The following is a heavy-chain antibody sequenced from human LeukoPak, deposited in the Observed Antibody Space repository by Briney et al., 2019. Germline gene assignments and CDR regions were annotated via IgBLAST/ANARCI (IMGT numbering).Heavy chain of an antibody. Sequence: ASVKVSCKASGYTFTSYGISWVRQAPGQGLEWMGWISAYNGNTNYAQKLQGRVTKTTDTSTSTAYMELRSLRSDDTAVYYCARGHGGYCSSTSCYFGEFDYWGQGTLVTVSS. J-gene: IGHJ4*02. D-gene: IGHD2-2*01. CDR3: ARGHGGYCSSTSCYFGEFDY. CDR1: GYTFTSYG. CDR2: ISAYNGNT. V-gene: IGHV1-18*01.